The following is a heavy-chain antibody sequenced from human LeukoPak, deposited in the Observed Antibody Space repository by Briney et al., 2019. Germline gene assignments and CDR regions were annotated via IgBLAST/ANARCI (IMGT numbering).Heavy chain of an antibody. CDR3: ARRGIAAAYH. V-gene: IGHV4-34*01. J-gene: IGHJ5*02. D-gene: IGHD6-13*01. CDR1: GGSFSGYY. Sequence: SETQSLTCAVYGGSFSGYYWSWIRQPPGKGLEWIGEINHSGSTNYNPSLKSRVTISVDTSKNQFSLKLSSVTAADTAVYYCARRGIAAAYHWGQGTLVTVSS. CDR2: INHSGST.